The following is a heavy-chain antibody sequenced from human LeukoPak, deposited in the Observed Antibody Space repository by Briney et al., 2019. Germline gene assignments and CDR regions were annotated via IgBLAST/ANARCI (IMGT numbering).Heavy chain of an antibody. J-gene: IGHJ4*02. D-gene: IGHD2-15*01. CDR3: ARGRYCSGGSCYQGGFFDY. CDR2: ISSSGSTI. CDR1: GFTFSSYA. V-gene: IGHV3-48*04. Sequence: GGSLRLSCAASGFTFSSYAMSWVRQAPGKGLEWVSYISSSGSTIYYADSVKGRFTISRDNAKNSLYLQMNSLRAEDTAVYYCARGRYCSGGSCYQGGFFDYWGQGTLVTVSS.